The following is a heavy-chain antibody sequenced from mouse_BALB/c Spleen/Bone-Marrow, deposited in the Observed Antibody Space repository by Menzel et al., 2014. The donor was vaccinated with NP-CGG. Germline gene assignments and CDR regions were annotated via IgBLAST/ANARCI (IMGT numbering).Heavy chain of an antibody. J-gene: IGHJ3*01. CDR2: IDPYTGGA. CDR1: GYSFTDYN. Sequence: VQLQQSGPELVKPGASVKVSCRTSGYSFTDYNIYWVKPSHGKSLEWIGYIDPYTGGASYNQKFKGKASLTVDKSSSSAFMHLNSLTSEDSAVYYCGRSGFPYWGQGTLVTVSA. V-gene: IGHV1S135*01. CDR3: GRSGFPY.